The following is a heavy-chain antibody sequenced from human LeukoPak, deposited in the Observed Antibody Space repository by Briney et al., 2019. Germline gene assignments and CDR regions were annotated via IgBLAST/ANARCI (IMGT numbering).Heavy chain of an antibody. CDR3: ATWAFYHNLDV. CDR2: IKADGSGT. V-gene: IGHV3-43*02. Sequence: QTGGSLRLSCAASGFTIGPYAMYWVRQGPGRGLEWVSVIKADGSGTFYADSVRGRFTTSRDNSKNSLYLQMNSLTSEDTAFYCATWAFYHNLDVWGQGTTVIVSS. D-gene: IGHD2/OR15-2a*01. J-gene: IGHJ6*02. CDR1: GFTIGPYA.